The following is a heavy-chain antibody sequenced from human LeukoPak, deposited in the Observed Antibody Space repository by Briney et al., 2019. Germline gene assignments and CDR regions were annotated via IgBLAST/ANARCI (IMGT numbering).Heavy chain of an antibody. CDR1: GGSFSGYY. CDR2: INHSGST. V-gene: IGHV4-34*01. Sequence: PSETLSLTCAVYGGSFSGYYWSWIRQPPGKGLEWIGEINHSGSTNYNPSLKSRVTISVDTSKNQFSLKLSSVTAADTAVYYCARGKRPGSFDYWGQGTLVTVSS. J-gene: IGHJ4*02. CDR3: ARGKRPGSFDY. D-gene: IGHD3-10*01.